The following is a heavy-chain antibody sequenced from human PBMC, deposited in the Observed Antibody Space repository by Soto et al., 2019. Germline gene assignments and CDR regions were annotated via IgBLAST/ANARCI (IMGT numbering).Heavy chain of an antibody. V-gene: IGHV4-34*01. D-gene: IGHD4-4*01. CDR2: INHSGSS. CDR3: AGPFYSVIPTN. J-gene: IGHJ4*02. CDR1: GGSFSGHY. Sequence: SETLSLTCAFYGGSFSGHYWTWIRQAPRKGLEWIGEINHSGSSNYNPSLKSRVTISADTSKNQLSLKLGSVTAADTAIYYCAGPFYSVIPTNWGQGTQVTVSS.